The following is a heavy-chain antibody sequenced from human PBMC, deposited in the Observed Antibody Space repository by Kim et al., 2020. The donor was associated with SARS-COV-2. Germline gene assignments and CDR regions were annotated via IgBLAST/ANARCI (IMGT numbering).Heavy chain of an antibody. Sequence: GGSLRLSCAASGFTFSSYAMSWVRQAPGKGLEWVSAISGSGGSTYYADSVKGRFTISRDNSKNTLYLQMNSLRAEDTAVYYCAKVLERSSGWYGDAFDIWGQGTMVTVSS. V-gene: IGHV3-23*01. CDR1: GFTFSSYA. CDR2: ISGSGGST. CDR3: AKVLERSSGWYGDAFDI. D-gene: IGHD6-19*01. J-gene: IGHJ3*02.